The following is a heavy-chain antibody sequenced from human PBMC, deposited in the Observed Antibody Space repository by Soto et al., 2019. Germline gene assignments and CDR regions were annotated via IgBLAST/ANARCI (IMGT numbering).Heavy chain of an antibody. CDR1: GFTFSSYG. D-gene: IGHD4-4*01. CDR2: ISYDGSNK. J-gene: IGHJ6*01. Sequence: QVQLVESGGGVVQPGRSLRLSCAASGFTFSSYGMHWVRQAPGKGLEWVAVISYDGSNKYYADSVKGRFTISRDNSKNTLYLQMNSLRAEDTAVYYCAKGDYSNYVGYYYYGMDVW. V-gene: IGHV3-30*18. CDR3: AKGDYSNYVGYYYYGMDV.